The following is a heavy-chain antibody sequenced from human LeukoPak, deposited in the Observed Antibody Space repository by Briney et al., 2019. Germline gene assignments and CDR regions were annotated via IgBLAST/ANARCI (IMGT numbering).Heavy chain of an antibody. V-gene: IGHV4-39*01. CDR1: GGSISSSSYY. CDR2: IYYSGST. J-gene: IGHJ6*03. Sequence: PSETLSLTCTVSGGSISSSSYYWGWIRQPPGKGLEWIGSIYYSGSTYYNPSLKSRVTISVDTSKNQFSLKLSSVTAADTAVYYCARRRYDYYYMDVWGKGTTVTISS. CDR3: ARRRYDYYYMDV.